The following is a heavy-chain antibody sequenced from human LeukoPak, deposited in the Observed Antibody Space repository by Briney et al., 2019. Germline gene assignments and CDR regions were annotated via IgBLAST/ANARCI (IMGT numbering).Heavy chain of an antibody. V-gene: IGHV3-23*01. D-gene: IGHD4-11*01. Sequence: GGSLRLSCAASGFTFSSYAMGWVRQAPGKGLEWVSAISGSGGSTYYADSVKGRFTISRDNSKNTLYLQMNSLRAGDTAVYYCAKEDYRGDYFDYWGQGTLVTVSS. CDR2: ISGSGGST. J-gene: IGHJ4*02. CDR1: GFTFSSYA. CDR3: AKEDYRGDYFDY.